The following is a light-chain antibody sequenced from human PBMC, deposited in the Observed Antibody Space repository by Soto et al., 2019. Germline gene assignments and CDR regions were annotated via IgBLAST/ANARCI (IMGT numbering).Light chain of an antibody. J-gene: IGLJ2*01. CDR1: SGHSNYA. V-gene: IGLV4-69*01. CDR2: VNSDGSH. CDR3: QTWDTGIVL. Sequence: QLVLTQSPSASASLGASVKLTCTLSSGHSNYAIAWHQQLPEKGPRYLMKVNSDGSHSTGDGIPDRFSGSSSGAERYLTISSLQSEDEADYYCQTWDTGIVLFGGGTKVTVL.